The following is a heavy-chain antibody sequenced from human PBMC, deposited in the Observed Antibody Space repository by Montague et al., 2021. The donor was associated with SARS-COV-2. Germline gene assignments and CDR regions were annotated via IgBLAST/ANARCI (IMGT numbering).Heavy chain of an antibody. J-gene: IGHJ6*03. CDR3: ARLRDGVVPSPLLGIGPYFTYYYLDL. CDR1: GTSFSGYY. Sequence: SETLSLTCAVHGTSFSGYYWNWIRQPPGKGLEWIGEINHGGSTKYSPSLKSRLTISDETSKDQFSLKRTAGDAAERAVYYCARLRDGVVPSPLLGIGPYFTYYYLDLWGKGTTVTVSS. CDR2: INHGGST. D-gene: IGHD1-26*01. V-gene: IGHV4-34*01.